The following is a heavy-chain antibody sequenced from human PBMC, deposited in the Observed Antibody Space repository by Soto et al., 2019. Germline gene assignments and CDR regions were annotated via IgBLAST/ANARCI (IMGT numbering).Heavy chain of an antibody. V-gene: IGHV1-18*01. CDR3: ARGRDIGVVPAAPVYDYMDV. CDR1: GYTFTSYG. CDR2: ISAYNGNT. D-gene: IGHD2-2*01. J-gene: IGHJ6*03. Sequence: QVQLVQSGAEVKKPGASVKVSCKASGYTFTSYGISWVRQAPGQGLEWMGWISAYNGNTNYAQKLEGRVTMITDTSTSTAYMERRSLRFCDTVVYYCARGRDIGVVPAAPVYDYMDVWGKGSTVTVSS.